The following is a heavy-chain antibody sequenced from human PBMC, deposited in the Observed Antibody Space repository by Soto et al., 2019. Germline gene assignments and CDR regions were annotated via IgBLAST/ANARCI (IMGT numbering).Heavy chain of an antibody. CDR2: INPSGGST. J-gene: IGHJ1*01. CDR1: GYTFTSYY. D-gene: IGHD6-13*01. V-gene: IGHV1-46*01. CDR3: ARVEQQLDFNGHAEYFQH. Sequence: QVQLVQSGAEVKKPGASVKVSCKASGYTFTSYYMHWVRQAPGQGLEWMGIINPSGGSTSYAQKFQGRVTMTRDTSTSTVYMELSSLRSEDTAVYYCARVEQQLDFNGHAEYFQHWGQGTLVTVSS.